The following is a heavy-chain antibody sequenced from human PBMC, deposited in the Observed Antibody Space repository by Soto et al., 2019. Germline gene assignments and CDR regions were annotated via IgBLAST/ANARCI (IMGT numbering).Heavy chain of an antibody. V-gene: IGHV3-23*01. J-gene: IGHJ4*02. CDR3: AKVPRYTTSAPSYFDY. Sequence: PGGSLRLSCAASGFTFRSYAMSWVRQAPGKGLEWGSGISWSCGRIYYADPVKGRFTISRDNAKNSLYLQMNSLRAEDTALYYCAKVPRYTTSAPSYFDYWGQGTLVTVSS. D-gene: IGHD6-13*01. CDR2: ISWSCGRI. CDR1: GFTFRSYA.